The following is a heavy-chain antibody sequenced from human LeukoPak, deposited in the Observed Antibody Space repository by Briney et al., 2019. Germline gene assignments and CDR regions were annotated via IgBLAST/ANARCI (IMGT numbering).Heavy chain of an antibody. J-gene: IGHJ4*02. V-gene: IGHV3-66*02. CDR1: GFTFSSYS. CDR2: IYSGGST. CDR3: ARGASNFEY. D-gene: IGHD4/OR15-4a*01. Sequence: GGSLRLSCAASGFTFSSYSMNWVRQAPGKGLEWVSAIYSGGSTYYADSVKGRFTISRDNSKNTLYLQMNSLRAEDTAVYYCARGASNFEYWGRGTLVTVSS.